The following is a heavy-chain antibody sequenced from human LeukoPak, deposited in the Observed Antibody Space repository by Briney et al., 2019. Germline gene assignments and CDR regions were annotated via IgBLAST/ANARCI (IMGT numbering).Heavy chain of an antibody. D-gene: IGHD3-10*01. Sequence: SETLSLTCTVSGVSISSYYWSWIRQPAGKGLEWIGRIHTSGSTNYNPSLKSRVTMSVDTSKNQFSLKLSSVTAADTAVYYCARAQGLLWFGVIPFRMDVWGKGTTVTISS. CDR2: IHTSGST. V-gene: IGHV4-4*07. J-gene: IGHJ6*04. CDR1: GVSISSYY. CDR3: ARAQGLLWFGVIPFRMDV.